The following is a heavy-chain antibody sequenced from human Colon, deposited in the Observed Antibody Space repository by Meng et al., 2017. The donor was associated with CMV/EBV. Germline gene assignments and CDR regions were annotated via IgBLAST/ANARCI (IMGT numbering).Heavy chain of an antibody. CDR1: GFTFGTYE. D-gene: IGHD5-18*01. CDR2: ISSSGTTI. J-gene: IGHJ4*02. V-gene: IGHV3-48*03. Sequence: LKLSCAASGFTFGTYEMTWVRQAPGKGLEWVSYISSSGTTIYYADSAKGRFTISRDNAKNSLYLQMNSLRAEDTAVYYCVRWGYNYGSAFDSWGQGTLVTVSS. CDR3: VRWGYNYGSAFDS.